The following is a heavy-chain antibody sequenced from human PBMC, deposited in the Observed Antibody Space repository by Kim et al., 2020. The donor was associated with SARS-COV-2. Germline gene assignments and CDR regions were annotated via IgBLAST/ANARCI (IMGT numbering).Heavy chain of an antibody. V-gene: IGHV3-33*01. CDR1: GFTFSSYG. J-gene: IGHJ6*02. CDR3: ARVGHSSSSGPLVGGMDV. CDR2: IWYDGSNK. D-gene: IGHD6-6*01. Sequence: GGSLRLSCAASGFTFSSYGMHWVRQAPGKGLEWVAVIWYDGSNKYYADSVKGRFTISRDNSKNTLYLQMNSLRAEDTAVYYCARVGHSSSSGPLVGGMDVWGQGTTVTVSS.